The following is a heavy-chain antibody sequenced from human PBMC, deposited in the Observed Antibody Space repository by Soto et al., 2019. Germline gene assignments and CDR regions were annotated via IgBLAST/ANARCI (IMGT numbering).Heavy chain of an antibody. V-gene: IGHV3-7*03. D-gene: IGHD2-21*01. CDR2: IKPDGSDK. J-gene: IGHJ4*02. CDR1: GFTFSNYW. Sequence: VGSLRLSCAASGFTFSNYWMSWVRQAPGKGLEWVANIKPDGSDKNYVDSVKGRFTISRDNAKNSLYLQMNSLRAEDTAVYYCAKQVNIDYWGQGTLVTVSS. CDR3: AKQVNIDY.